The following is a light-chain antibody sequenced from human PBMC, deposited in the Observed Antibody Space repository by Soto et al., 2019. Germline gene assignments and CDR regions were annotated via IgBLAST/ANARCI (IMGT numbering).Light chain of an antibody. CDR3: QQYNNWPPIT. J-gene: IGKJ5*01. V-gene: IGKV3-15*01. CDR2: DAS. Sequence: EIVMTQSPATLSVSLGERANLSCRASESVSIKLVWYQQKPGQAPRLLIHDASTRATGIPARFSGSGSGTEFTLTISSLQSEDFAVYYCQQYNNWPPITFGQGTRLEI. CDR1: ESVSIK.